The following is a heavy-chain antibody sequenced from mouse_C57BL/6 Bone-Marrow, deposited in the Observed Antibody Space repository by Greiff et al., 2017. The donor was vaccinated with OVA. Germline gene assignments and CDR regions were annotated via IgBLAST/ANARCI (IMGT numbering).Heavy chain of an antibody. J-gene: IGHJ3*01. V-gene: IGHV1-59*01. D-gene: IGHD3-1*01. Sequence: QVQLQQPGAELVRPGTSVKLSCKASGYTFTSYWMHWVKQRPGQGLEWIGVIDPSDSYTNYNQKFKGKATLTVDTSSSTAYMQLRSLTSEDSAVYYCARGSGWFAYWGQGTLVTVSA. CDR3: ARGSGWFAY. CDR1: GYTFTSYW. CDR2: IDPSDSYT.